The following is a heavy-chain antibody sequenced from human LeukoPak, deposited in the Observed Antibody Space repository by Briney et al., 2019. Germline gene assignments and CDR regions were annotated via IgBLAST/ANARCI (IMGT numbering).Heavy chain of an antibody. CDR2: ISGSGGST. CDR1: GFTFSSYA. D-gene: IGHD3-22*01. V-gene: IGHV3-23*01. J-gene: IGHJ4*02. CDR3: AKTLGRYYYDSSGKTGKGFDY. Sequence: GGSLRLSCAASGFTFSSYAMSWVRQAPGKGLEWVSAISGSGGSTYYADSVKGRFTISRDNSKNTLYLQMNSLRAEDTAVYYCAKTLGRYYYDSSGKTGKGFDYWGQGTLVTVSS.